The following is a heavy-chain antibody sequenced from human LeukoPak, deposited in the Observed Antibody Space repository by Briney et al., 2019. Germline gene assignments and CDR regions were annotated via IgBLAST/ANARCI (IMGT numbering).Heavy chain of an antibody. V-gene: IGHV1-8*01. D-gene: IGHD2-15*01. J-gene: IGHJ6*02. CDR3: ARSSLMGCSGGSCYSHYYYGMDV. Sequence: ASVKVSCKASGYTFTSYDINWVRQATGQGLEWMGWMNPNSGNTGYAQKFQGRVTMTRNTSISTAYMELSSLRSEDAAVYYCARSSLMGCSGGSCYSHYYYGMDVWGQGTTVTVSS. CDR2: MNPNSGNT. CDR1: GYTFTSYD.